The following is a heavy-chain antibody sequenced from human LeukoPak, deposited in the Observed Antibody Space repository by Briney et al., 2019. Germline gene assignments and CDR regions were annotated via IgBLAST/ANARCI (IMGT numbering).Heavy chain of an antibody. J-gene: IGHJ4*02. D-gene: IGHD1-26*01. CDR2: IYSGGST. V-gene: IGHV3-66*01. CDR3: AREARYSGTYGADY. CDR1: GFIVSSNY. Sequence: GGSLRLSCAASGFIVSSNYMSWVRQAPGKGLEWVSVIYSGGSTYYADSVKGRFTISRDKSKNTLYLQMNSLRAEDTAVYYCAREARYSGTYGADYWGQGTLVTVSS.